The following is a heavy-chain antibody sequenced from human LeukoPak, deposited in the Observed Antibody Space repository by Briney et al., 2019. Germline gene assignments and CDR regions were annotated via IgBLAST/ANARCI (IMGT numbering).Heavy chain of an antibody. CDR2: IIPIFGTA. CDR3: ATKRAGSSSTYYYYYMDV. J-gene: IGHJ6*03. V-gene: IGHV1-69*05. Sequence: ASVKVSCKASGGTLSSYAISWVRQAPGQGLEWMGRIIPIFGTANYAQKFQGRVTITTDESTSTAYMELSSLRSEDTAVYYCATKRAGSSSTYYYYYMDVWGKGTTVTVSS. CDR1: GGTLSSYA. D-gene: IGHD6-6*01.